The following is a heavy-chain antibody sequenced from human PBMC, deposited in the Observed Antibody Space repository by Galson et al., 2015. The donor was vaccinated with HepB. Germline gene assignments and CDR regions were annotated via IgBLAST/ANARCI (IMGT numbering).Heavy chain of an antibody. D-gene: IGHD3-10*01. CDR2: IYYSGST. CDR1: GGSISSYY. V-gene: IGHV4-59*01. J-gene: IGHJ4*02. CDR3: ARGPELYGSGSYAPYYFDY. Sequence: LSLTCTVSGGSISSYYWSWIRQPPGKGLEWIRYIYYSGSTNYNPSLKSRVTISVDTSKNQFSLKLSSVTAADTAVYYCARGPELYGSGSYAPYYFDYWGQGTLVTVSS.